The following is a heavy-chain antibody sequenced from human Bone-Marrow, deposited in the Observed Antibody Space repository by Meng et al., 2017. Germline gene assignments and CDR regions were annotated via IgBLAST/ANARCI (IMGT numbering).Heavy chain of an antibody. D-gene: IGHD3-3*01. Sequence: QLQLQESGPGLVKTSETLSLTCTVVGGSISSSSYSWGWIRQPPGKGLEWIGSIYYSGSTYYNPSLKSRVTISVDTSKNQFSLKLSSVTAADTAVYYCARQGFLEWLLYRGNWFDPWGQGTLVTVSS. V-gene: IGHV4-39*01. J-gene: IGHJ5*02. CDR1: GGSISSSSYS. CDR3: ARQGFLEWLLYRGNWFDP. CDR2: IYYSGST.